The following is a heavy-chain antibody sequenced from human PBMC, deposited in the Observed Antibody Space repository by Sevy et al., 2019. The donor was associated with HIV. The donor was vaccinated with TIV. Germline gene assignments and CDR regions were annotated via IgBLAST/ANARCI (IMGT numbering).Heavy chain of an antibody. CDR2: IYYSGST. CDR3: ARRATVTTFDYWYFDL. CDR1: GGSISSSSYY. D-gene: IGHD4-17*01. J-gene: IGHJ2*01. Sequence: SETLSLTCTVSGGSISSSSYYWGWIRQPPGKGLEWIGSIYYSGSTYYNPSLKSRVTISVDTSKNQFSLKLSSVTAADTAVYYCARRATVTTFDYWYFDLWGRVTLVTVSS. V-gene: IGHV4-39*01.